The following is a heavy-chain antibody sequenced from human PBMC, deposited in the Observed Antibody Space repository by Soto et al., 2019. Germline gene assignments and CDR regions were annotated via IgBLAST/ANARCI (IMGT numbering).Heavy chain of an antibody. CDR1: GFTFSSYA. CDR3: ARVPLYCSGGICYIDY. CDR2: ISGSGGST. V-gene: IGHV3-23*01. Sequence: EVQLLESGGGLVQPGGSLRLSCAASGFTFSSYAMSWVRQAPGKGLEWVSAISGSGGSTYYADSVKGRFTISRDNSKNTLYLHMNSLRAEDTAVYYCARVPLYCSGGICYIDYWGQGTLVTVSS. J-gene: IGHJ4*02. D-gene: IGHD2-15*01.